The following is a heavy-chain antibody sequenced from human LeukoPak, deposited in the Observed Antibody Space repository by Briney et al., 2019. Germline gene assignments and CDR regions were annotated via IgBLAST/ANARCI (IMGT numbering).Heavy chain of an antibody. CDR3: ARDGFKMGYYHYMDV. V-gene: IGHV4-34*01. J-gene: IGHJ6*03. CDR1: GGSFSGYY. Sequence: SETLSLTCAVYGGSFSGYYWSWIRQPPGKGLEWIGEINHSGSTNYNPSLKSRVTISVDTSKNQFSLKLSSVTAADTAVYYCARDGFKMGYYHYMDVWGKGTTVTISS. CDR2: INHSGST. D-gene: IGHD5-24*01.